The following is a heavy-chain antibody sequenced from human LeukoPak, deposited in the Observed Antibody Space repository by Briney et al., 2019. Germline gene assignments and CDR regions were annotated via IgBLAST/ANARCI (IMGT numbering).Heavy chain of an antibody. D-gene: IGHD3-3*01. CDR1: GYTFTSYY. CDR3: ARGRHYDFWSGSADDAFDI. CDR2: INPSGGST. J-gene: IGHJ3*02. V-gene: IGHV1-46*01. Sequence: GASVKVSCKASGYTFTSYYMHWVRQAPGQGLEWMGIINPSGGSTSYAQKFQGRVTMTRDTSTSTVYMELSSLRSEDTAVYYCARGRHYDFWSGSADDAFDIWGQGTMVTVS.